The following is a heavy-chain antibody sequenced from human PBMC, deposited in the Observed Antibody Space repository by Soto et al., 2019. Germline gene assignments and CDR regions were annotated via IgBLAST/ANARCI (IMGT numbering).Heavy chain of an antibody. J-gene: IGHJ4*02. CDR1: GFTFSGDW. Sequence: EVQLLESGGGLVQPGGSLRLSCAASGFTFSGDWMHWVRQAAGKGLVWVSRINMDGSRTNYADSVKGRFTISRDNAKNTLYLQMNSLRADDTAVYYRARGPRGLDHPVYWGQGALFPVSS. V-gene: IGHV3-74*01. CDR3: ARGPRGLDHPVY. CDR2: INMDGSRT. D-gene: IGHD1-1*01.